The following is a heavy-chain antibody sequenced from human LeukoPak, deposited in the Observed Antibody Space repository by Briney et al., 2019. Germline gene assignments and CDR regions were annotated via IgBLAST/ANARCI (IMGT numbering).Heavy chain of an antibody. CDR2: INPNHGDT. V-gene: IGHV1-2*02. CDR3: ARSPHILTGENFDY. CDR1: GYTFTGYY. Sequence: ASVKVSCKASGYTFTGYYMHWVRQAPGQGLEWMGWINPNHGDTNYAQKFQDRVSMTRDTSITTAYMHLSRLRSDDTALYYCARSPHILTGENFDYWGQGTLVSVSS. D-gene: IGHD3-9*01. J-gene: IGHJ4*02.